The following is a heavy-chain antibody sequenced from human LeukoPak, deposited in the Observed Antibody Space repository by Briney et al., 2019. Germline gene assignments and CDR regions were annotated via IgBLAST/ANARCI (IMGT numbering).Heavy chain of an antibody. CDR3: ARAPTYNWNEKDYFDY. V-gene: IGHV3-30*04. J-gene: IGHJ4*02. CDR2: ISYDGSNK. Sequence: GGSLRLSCAASGFTFSSYAMHWARQAPGKGLEWVAVISYDGSNKYYADSVKGRFTISRDNSKNTLYLQMNSLRAEDTAVYYCARAPTYNWNEKDYFDYWGQGTLVTVSS. CDR1: GFTFSSYA. D-gene: IGHD1-1*01.